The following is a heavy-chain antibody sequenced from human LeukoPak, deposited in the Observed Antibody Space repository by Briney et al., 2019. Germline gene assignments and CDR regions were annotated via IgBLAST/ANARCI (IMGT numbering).Heavy chain of an antibody. CDR1: GFTFSSYS. J-gene: IGHJ4*02. CDR3: ARQVYYDSSGYYY. CDR2: ISSRSSSI. D-gene: IGHD3-22*01. V-gene: IGHV3-21*01. Sequence: PGRSLRLSCAASGFTFSSYSMNWVRQHPGKGLEWVSSISSRSSSIYYADAVKGQFTIPRDNAKNSLYLQMTSLRAEDTAVYYCARQVYYDSSGYYYWGQGTLVTVSS.